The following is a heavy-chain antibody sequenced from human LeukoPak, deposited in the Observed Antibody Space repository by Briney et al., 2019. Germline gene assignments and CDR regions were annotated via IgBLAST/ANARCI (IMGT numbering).Heavy chain of an antibody. D-gene: IGHD1-26*01. V-gene: IGHV3-21*01. CDR2: ISSSSSYI. CDR1: GFTFSSYS. J-gene: IGHJ6*02. CDR3: ARDREDPYYYYGMDV. Sequence: GGSLRLSCAASGFTFSSYSMNWVRQAPGKGLEWVSSISSSSSYIYYADSVKGRFTISRDNAKNSLYLQMNSLRAEDTAVYYCARDREDPYYYYGMDVWGQGTTVTVSS.